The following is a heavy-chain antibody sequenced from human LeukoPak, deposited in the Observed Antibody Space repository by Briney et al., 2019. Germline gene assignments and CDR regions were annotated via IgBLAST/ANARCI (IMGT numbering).Heavy chain of an antibody. CDR1: GFSFSSHW. CDR2: INQDGRES. Sequence: PGGSLRLSCAASGFSFSSHWMSWVRQAPGKGLEWVANINQDGRESQYVDFVKGRFTISRDNAKNSLYLQMNSLRAEDTAVYYCVRDGVRDGLYFDYWGQGTLVTVSS. J-gene: IGHJ4*02. CDR3: VRDGVRDGLYFDY. D-gene: IGHD5-24*01. V-gene: IGHV3-7*01.